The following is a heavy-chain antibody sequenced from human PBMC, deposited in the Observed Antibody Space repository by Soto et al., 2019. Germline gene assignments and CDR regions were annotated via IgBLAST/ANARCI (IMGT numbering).Heavy chain of an antibody. CDR3: AKDKGIVLMLYAMVFDY. D-gene: IGHD2-8*01. J-gene: IGHJ4*02. CDR1: GFTFSSYG. CDR2: ISYDGSNK. Sequence: QVQLVESGGGVVQPGRSLRLSCAASGFTFSSYGMHWVRQAPGKGLEWVAVISYDGSNKYYADSVKGRFTISRDNSKNTLNLQMNSLRAEDTAVYYCAKDKGIVLMLYAMVFDYWGQGTLVTVSS. V-gene: IGHV3-30*18.